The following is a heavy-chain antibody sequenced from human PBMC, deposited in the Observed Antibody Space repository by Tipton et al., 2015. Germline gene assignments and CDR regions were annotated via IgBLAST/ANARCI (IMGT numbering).Heavy chain of an antibody. CDR2: IYPGDSET. CDR3: VRRARRVGSHSYPYYFDY. V-gene: IGHV5-51*01. J-gene: IGHJ4*02. Sequence: VQLVQSGAEVKKPGESMEISCKGSGYIFASFWIGWVRQMPGKGLEWVGTIYPGDSETRYNPSFQGQVTISADNSITTAYLQWRGLKVSDTAIYYCVRRARRVGSHSYPYYFDYWGQGTLVPSPQ. D-gene: IGHD1-26*01. CDR1: GYIFASFW.